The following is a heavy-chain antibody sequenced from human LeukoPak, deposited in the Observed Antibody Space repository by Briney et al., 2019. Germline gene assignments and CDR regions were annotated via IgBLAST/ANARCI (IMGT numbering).Heavy chain of an antibody. CDR2: ISGSGGST. CDR1: GFTFSSYA. D-gene: IGHD3-3*02. Sequence: GGSLRLSCAASGFTFSSYAMSWVRQAPGKGLERVSAISGSGGSTYYADSVKGRFTISRDNSKNTLYLQMNSLRAEDTAVYYCAKDRSIFGVVTHYFDYWGQGTLVTVSS. J-gene: IGHJ4*02. V-gene: IGHV3-23*01. CDR3: AKDRSIFGVVTHYFDY.